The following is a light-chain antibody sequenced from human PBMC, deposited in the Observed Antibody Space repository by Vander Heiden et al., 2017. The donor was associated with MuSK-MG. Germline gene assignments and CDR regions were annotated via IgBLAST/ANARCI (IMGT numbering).Light chain of an antibody. CDR3: QQSDSTPQT. CDR2: AAS. Sequence: DIQMTQSASSLSASVGDRVSITCRASQNISSYLNWYQVKPGKAPKLLIYAASSLQSAVPLRYSGSGSGTDFTLTISSLQPEDFATYCCQQSDSTPQTFGQGTKVEIK. J-gene: IGKJ1*01. V-gene: IGKV1-39*01. CDR1: QNISSY.